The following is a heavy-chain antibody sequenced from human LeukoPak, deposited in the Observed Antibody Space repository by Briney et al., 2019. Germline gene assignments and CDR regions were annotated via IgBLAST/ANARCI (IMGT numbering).Heavy chain of an antibody. CDR3: ATTYSAYCSSTSCYGRFDY. Sequence: PGRSLRLSCAASGFTFSSYDMHWVRQASGKGLEWVAVIWYDGSNKYYADSVKGRFTISRDNSKNTLYLQMNSLRAEDTAVYYCATTYSAYCSSTSCYGRFDYWGQGTLSPSPQ. V-gene: IGHV3-33*01. J-gene: IGHJ4*02. D-gene: IGHD2-2*01. CDR2: IWYDGSNK. CDR1: GFTFSSYD.